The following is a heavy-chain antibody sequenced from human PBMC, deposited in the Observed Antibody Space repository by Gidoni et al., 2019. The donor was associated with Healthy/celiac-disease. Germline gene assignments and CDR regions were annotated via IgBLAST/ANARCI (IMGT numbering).Heavy chain of an antibody. CDR2: IYYSGST. D-gene: IGHD2-21*02. Sequence: QVQLQESGPGLVKPSETLSLTCPVSGGSISSYYWRWIRQPPGKGLEWIGYIYYSGSTNYNPSLKSRVTISVDTSKNQFSLKLSSVTAADTAVYYGAIGGNSVFFDYWGQGTLVTVSS. CDR1: GGSISSYY. CDR3: AIGGNSVFFDY. V-gene: IGHV4-59*13. J-gene: IGHJ4*02.